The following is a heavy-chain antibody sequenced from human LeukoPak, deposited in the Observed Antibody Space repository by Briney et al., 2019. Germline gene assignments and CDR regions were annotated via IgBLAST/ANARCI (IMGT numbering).Heavy chain of an antibody. CDR3: AKALHWYCGGDCVPLGP. V-gene: IGHV3-30*02. Sequence: GGSLRLSCAASGFTFSSYGMHWVRQAPGKGLEWVAFIRYDGSNKYYADSVKGRFTISRDNSKNTLYLQMNSLRAEDTAVYYCAKALHWYCGGDCVPLGPWGQGTLVTVSS. D-gene: IGHD2-21*01. J-gene: IGHJ5*02. CDR1: GFTFSSYG. CDR2: IRYDGSNK.